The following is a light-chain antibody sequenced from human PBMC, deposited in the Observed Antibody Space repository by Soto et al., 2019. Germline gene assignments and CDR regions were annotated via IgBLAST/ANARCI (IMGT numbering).Light chain of an antibody. CDR2: DDN. V-gene: IGLV1-51*01. J-gene: IGLJ1*01. CDR3: GSWDSSMSADV. CDR1: SSNIGGNS. Sequence: QSVLTQPPSVSAAPGQKVTISCSGSSSNIGGNSVSWYQQHPGTAPKLLLYDDNKRPSGIPDRFPGSKSGTSATLGITGFQTGDEADYYCGSWDSSMSADVLGTGTKVTVL.